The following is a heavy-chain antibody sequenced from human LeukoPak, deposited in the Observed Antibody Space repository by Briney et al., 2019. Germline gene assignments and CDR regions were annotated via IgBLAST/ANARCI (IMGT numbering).Heavy chain of an antibody. CDR1: GYSFTNYW. D-gene: IGHD2-2*01. V-gene: IGHV5-51*01. CDR3: ARQYCSTTTCYVREFAY. Sequence: GESLKISCKGSGYSFTNYWVGWVRQMPGKGLEWMGIIYPGDSDTRYSPSFQGQVTIPAHRSISAPYLQWSSLQASDTAMYYCARQYCSTTTCYVREFAYWGQGTLVTVSS. J-gene: IGHJ4*02. CDR2: IYPGDSDT.